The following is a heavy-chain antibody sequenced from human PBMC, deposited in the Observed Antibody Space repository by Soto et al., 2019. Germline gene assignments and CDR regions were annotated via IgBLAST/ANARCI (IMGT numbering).Heavy chain of an antibody. CDR2: IYYSGST. D-gene: IGHD6-13*01. Sequence: QLQLQESGPGLVKPSETLSLTCTVSGGSISSSSYYWGWIRQPPGKGLEWIGSIYYSGSTYYNPSLKSRVTISVDTSKNQFSLKLSSVTAADTAVYYCASGPGIAAAGIKLIWGQGTMVTVSS. J-gene: IGHJ3*02. CDR3: ASGPGIAAAGIKLI. V-gene: IGHV4-39*01. CDR1: GGSISSSSYY.